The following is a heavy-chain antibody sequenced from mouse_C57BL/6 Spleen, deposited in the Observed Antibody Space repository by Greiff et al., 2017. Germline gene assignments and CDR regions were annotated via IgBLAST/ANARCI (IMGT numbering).Heavy chain of an antibody. V-gene: IGHV5-4*01. D-gene: IGHD1-1*01. CDR1: GFTFSSYA. J-gene: IGHJ4*01. CDR2: ISDGGSYT. CDR3: AREGTVVAPHDYAMDY. Sequence: EVKLVESGGGLVKPGGSLKLSCAASGFTFSSYAMSWVRQTPEKRLEWVATISDGGSYTYYPDNVKGRFTISRDNAKNNLYLQMSHLKSEDTAMYYCAREGTVVAPHDYAMDYWGQGTSVTVSS.